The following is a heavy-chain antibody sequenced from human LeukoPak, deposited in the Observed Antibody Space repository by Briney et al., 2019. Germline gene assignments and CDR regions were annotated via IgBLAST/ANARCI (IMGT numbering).Heavy chain of an antibody. CDR3: AKGTYYYDSSGYGLSPQYFDY. CDR1: GFTFDDYA. J-gene: IGHJ4*02. V-gene: IGHV3-9*01. Sequence: GGSVRLSCAASGFTFDDYAMHWVRHAPGKGLEWVSGISWNSGSIGYADSVKGRFTISRENAKNSLYLQMNSLRAEDTALYYCAKGTYYYDSSGYGLSPQYFDYWGQGTLVTVSS. D-gene: IGHD3-22*01. CDR2: ISWNSGSI.